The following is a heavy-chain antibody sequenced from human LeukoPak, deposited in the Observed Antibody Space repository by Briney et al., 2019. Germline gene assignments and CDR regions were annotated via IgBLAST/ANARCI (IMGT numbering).Heavy chain of an antibody. CDR3: ARRLTQYDCFDP. Sequence: SQTLSLTCAISGDIVSSNSAAWNWIRQSPSRGLEWLGRTYYRSTWYNDYAVSVRGRITVNPDTSKNQFSLHLNSVTPEDAAVYYCARRLTQYDCFDPWGQGILVTVSS. J-gene: IGHJ5*02. CDR2: TYYRSTWYN. CDR1: GDIVSSNSAA. D-gene: IGHD2-2*01. V-gene: IGHV6-1*01.